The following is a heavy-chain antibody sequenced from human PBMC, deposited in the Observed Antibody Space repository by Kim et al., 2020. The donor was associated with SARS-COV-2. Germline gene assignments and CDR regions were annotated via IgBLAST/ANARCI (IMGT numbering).Heavy chain of an antibody. Sequence: ANYAQKFQGRVTITPDESTSTAYMELGSRRSEDTAVDYCARETDGYSIDYWGQGTLVTVSS. CDR3: ARETDGYSIDY. CDR2: A. V-gene: IGHV1-69*01. J-gene: IGHJ4*02. D-gene: IGHD6-13*01.